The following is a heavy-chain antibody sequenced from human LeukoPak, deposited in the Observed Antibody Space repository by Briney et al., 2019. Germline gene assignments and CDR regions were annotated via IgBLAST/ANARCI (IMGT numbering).Heavy chain of an antibody. CDR1: GFTFSKAW. CDR3: GLWVRGVLTYYMDV. CDR2: IKSKTDGGTT. J-gene: IGHJ6*03. Sequence: GGSQRLSCTVSGFTFSKAWMSWVRQAPGKGLEWVGRIKSKTDGGTTDYAAAVKGRFTISRDDSKNTLYLQMNSLKTEDTAMYYCGLWVRGVLTYYMDVWGKGTTVT. V-gene: IGHV3-15*01. D-gene: IGHD3-10*01.